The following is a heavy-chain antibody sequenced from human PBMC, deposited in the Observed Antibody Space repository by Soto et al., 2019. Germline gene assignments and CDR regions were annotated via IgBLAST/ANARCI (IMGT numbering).Heavy chain of an antibody. J-gene: IGHJ6*02. CDR1: GFTFSSYA. CDR3: AKTGAKRFYYYYGMDV. Sequence: GGSLRLSCAASGFTFSSYAMSWVRQAPGKGLEWVSAISGSGGSTYYADSVKGRFTISRDNSKNTLYLQMNSLRAEDTAVYYCAKTGAKRFYYYYGMDVWGQGTTVTVS. CDR2: ISGSGGST. V-gene: IGHV3-23*01. D-gene: IGHD1-1*01.